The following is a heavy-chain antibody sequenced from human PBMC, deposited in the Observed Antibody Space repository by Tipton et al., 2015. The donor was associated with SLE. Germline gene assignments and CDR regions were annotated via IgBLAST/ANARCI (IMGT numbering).Heavy chain of an antibody. CDR2: INHRGST. J-gene: IGHJ4*02. CDR3: ARDYYGSGTD. V-gene: IGHV4-34*01. D-gene: IGHD3-10*01. Sequence: LRLSCAVYGGSFSGYYWSWIRQPPGKGLEWIGEINHRGSTYYNPSLKSRVTISVDTSKNQFSLKLSSVTAADTAVYYCARDYYGSGTDWGQGTLVTVSS. CDR1: GGSFSGYY.